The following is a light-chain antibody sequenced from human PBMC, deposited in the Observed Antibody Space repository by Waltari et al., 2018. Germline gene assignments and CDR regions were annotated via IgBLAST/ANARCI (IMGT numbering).Light chain of an antibody. J-gene: IGKJ2*01. CDR2: AAS. CDR3: LQDYSYPYT. Sequence: AIQMTQSPSSLSTFVGDRVTITCRESQDIRNDLGWYQQKSGKAPKLRIYAASSLQSGAPSRFSGSGSSTDFTLTISGLQPEDFATFYCLQDYSYPYTFGQGTKLEIK. CDR1: QDIRND. V-gene: IGKV1-6*01.